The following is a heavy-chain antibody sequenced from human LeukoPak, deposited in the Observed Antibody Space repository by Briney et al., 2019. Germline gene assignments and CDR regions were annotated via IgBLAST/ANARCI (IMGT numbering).Heavy chain of an antibody. D-gene: IGHD5-18*01. CDR3: ARGPLIQNAFDI. J-gene: IGHJ3*02. CDR1: GFTFSSYS. Sequence: GGSLRLSCAASGFTFSSYSMNWVRQAPGKGLEWVSSISSSSSYIYYADSVKGRFTISRDNAKNSLYLQMNSLRAEDTAVYYCARGPLIQNAFDIWGQGTMVTVSS. V-gene: IGHV3-21*04. CDR2: ISSSSSYI.